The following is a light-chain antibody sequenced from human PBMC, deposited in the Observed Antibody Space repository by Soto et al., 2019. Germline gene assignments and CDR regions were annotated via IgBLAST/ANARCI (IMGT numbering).Light chain of an antibody. CDR3: QSYDSSLSGPWV. CDR2: GNS. V-gene: IGLV1-40*01. Sequence: QSVLTQPPSVSGAPGQRVTISCTGSSSNIGAGYDVHWYQQLPGTAPKLLILGNSNRPSGVPDRFSGSKSGTSASLAITGLQAEDEADYYCQSYDSSLSGPWVFGGGTKLTVL. J-gene: IGLJ3*02. CDR1: SSNIGAGYD.